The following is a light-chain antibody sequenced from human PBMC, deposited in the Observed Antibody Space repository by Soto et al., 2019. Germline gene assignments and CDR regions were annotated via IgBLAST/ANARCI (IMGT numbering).Light chain of an antibody. CDR2: RAS. CDR1: QSVSGSY. V-gene: IGKV3-20*01. J-gene: IGKJ1*01. CDR3: QQDSRSPPT. Sequence: EIVLTQSPGTLSLSPGERATLSCRASQSVSGSYLAWYQQRPGQAPRLFIKRASSRATGRPDRFSGSGSGTDFTLTISRVEPEDFEVYYCQQDSRSPPTSGQGTKVEIK.